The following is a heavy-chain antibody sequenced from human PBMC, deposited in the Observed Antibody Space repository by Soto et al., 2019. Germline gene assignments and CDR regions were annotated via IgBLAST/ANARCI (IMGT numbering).Heavy chain of an antibody. CDR1: GYIFTDYY. D-gene: IGHD5-12*01. Sequence: QVQLVQSRAEVKKPGASVKVSCKTSGYIFTDYYVHWVRQAPGQGLEWMGRISPRNGDTHYAQKFLGRVTMTRDTSTSSVYMEMKTLRSGDTAIFFCARNKLTSGIDYFDSWGQGTLVTVSS. V-gene: IGHV1-2*06. CDR2: ISPRNGDT. CDR3: ARNKLTSGIDYFDS. J-gene: IGHJ4*02.